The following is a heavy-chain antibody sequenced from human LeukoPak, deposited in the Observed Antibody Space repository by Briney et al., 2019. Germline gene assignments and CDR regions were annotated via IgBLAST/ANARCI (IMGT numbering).Heavy chain of an antibody. Sequence: ASVKVSCKASGYTFTSYYMHWVRQAPGQGLEWMGRINPNSGGTNYAQKFQGRVTMTRDTSISTAYMELSRLRSDDTAVYYCARSPYYYDSSGYRTSSPDYWGQGTLVTVSS. CDR1: GYTFTSYY. CDR2: INPNSGGT. D-gene: IGHD3-22*01. J-gene: IGHJ4*02. V-gene: IGHV1-2*06. CDR3: ARSPYYYDSSGYRTSSPDY.